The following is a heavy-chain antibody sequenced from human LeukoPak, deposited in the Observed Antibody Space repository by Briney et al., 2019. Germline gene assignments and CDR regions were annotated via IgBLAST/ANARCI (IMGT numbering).Heavy chain of an antibody. J-gene: IGHJ6*02. CDR2: INPNSGGT. Sequence: ASVRVSCKASGYTFTDYYMHWVRQAPGQGLEWMGWINPNSGGTNYAQKFQGRVTMTRDTSISTAYMELSRLRSDDTAVYYCARAKYCSGGSCYSYYYYGMDVWGRGTTVTVSS. CDR3: ARAKYCSGGSCYSYYYYGMDV. V-gene: IGHV1-2*02. D-gene: IGHD2-15*01. CDR1: GYTFTDYY.